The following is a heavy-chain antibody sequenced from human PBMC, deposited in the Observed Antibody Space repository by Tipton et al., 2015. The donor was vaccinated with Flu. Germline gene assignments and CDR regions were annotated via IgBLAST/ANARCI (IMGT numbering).Heavy chain of an antibody. Sequence: TLSLTCTVSGGSISSSGYYWGWIRQAPGKGLEWIGSINYSGSTYKNPSLKSRASMSVDTSKNQLSLTLRFVTAADTAVYYCARHLGSAYYYNFDYWGQGTLVTVSS. D-gene: IGHD3-22*01. CDR2: INYSGST. CDR3: ARHLGSAYYYNFDY. J-gene: IGHJ4*02. V-gene: IGHV4-39*01. CDR1: GGSISSSGYY.